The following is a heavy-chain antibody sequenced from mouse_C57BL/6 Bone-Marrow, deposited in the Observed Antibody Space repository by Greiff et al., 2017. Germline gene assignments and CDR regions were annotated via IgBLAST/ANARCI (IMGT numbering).Heavy chain of an antibody. J-gene: IGHJ4*01. CDR3: AEAYHSNQGAMDY. V-gene: IGHV3-6*01. CDR1: GYSITSGYY. Sequence: EVKLQESGPGLVKPSQSLSLTCSVTGYSITSGYYWNWIRQFPGNKLEWMGYISYDGSNNYNPSLKNRISITRDTSKNQFFLKLNSVTTEDTATYYCAEAYHSNQGAMDYWGQGTSVTVSS. CDR2: ISYDGSN. D-gene: IGHD2-5*01.